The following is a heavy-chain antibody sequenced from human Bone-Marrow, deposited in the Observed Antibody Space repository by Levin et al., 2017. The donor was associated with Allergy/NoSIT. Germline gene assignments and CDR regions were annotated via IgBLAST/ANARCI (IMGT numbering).Heavy chain of an antibody. V-gene: IGHV5-51*01. CDR1: GYNFTNYW. CDR2: MNPGDSDT. Sequence: AGESLKISCKGSGYNFTNYWIGWVRQMPGKGLEWMGIMNPGDSDTRYSPSFHGQVTISADKSIITAYLQWSSLKASDTAMYYCARAPPAPAPMLGVDLYADYWGQGTLVTVSS. J-gene: IGHJ4*02. D-gene: IGHD2-2*01. CDR3: ARAPPAPAPMLGVDLYADY.